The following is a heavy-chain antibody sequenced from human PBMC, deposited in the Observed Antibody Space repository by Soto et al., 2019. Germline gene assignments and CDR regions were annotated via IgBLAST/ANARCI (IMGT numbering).Heavy chain of an antibody. CDR1: GYTFTSYD. D-gene: IGHD3-3*01. CDR3: ASRPHYDFWSGYYFFGDAFDI. J-gene: IGHJ3*02. V-gene: IGHV1-8*01. CDR2: MNPNSGNT. Sequence: QVQLVQSGAEVKKPGASVKVSCKASGYTFTSYDINWVRQATGQGLEWMGWMNPNSGNTGYAQKFQGRVTMTRNTSISTAYMGLSSLRSEDTAVYYCASRPHYDFWSGYYFFGDAFDIWGQGTMVTVSS.